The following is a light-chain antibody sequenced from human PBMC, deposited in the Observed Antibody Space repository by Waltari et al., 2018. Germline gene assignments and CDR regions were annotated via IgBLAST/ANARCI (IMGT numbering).Light chain of an antibody. J-gene: IGLJ3*02. Sequence: QSALPQPASVSGSPGQSITISCTGTSRDVGGSNYVSWYQQHPGKVPKLLIFDVSNRPSGVSNRFSGSKSGNTASLTISGLQAEDESDYYCCSFTSRSTWVFGGGTKLTVL. CDR1: SRDVGGSNY. V-gene: IGLV2-14*01. CDR3: CSFTSRSTWV. CDR2: DVS.